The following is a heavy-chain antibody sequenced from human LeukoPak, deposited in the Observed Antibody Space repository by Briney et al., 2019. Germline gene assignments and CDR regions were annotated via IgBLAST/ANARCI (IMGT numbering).Heavy chain of an antibody. CDR3: AREFCSGGGCYYYGMDV. CDR1: GYTFISYG. CDR2: ISGYNGNT. Sequence: GASVTVSCKASGYTFISYGISWVRHAPGQGLEWMGWISGYNGNTNYAQKFQGRVTMTTDTSTSTAYLELRRLRSDDTAIYYCAREFCSGGGCYYYGMDVWGQGTTVTVS. D-gene: IGHD2-15*01. J-gene: IGHJ6*02. V-gene: IGHV1-18*01.